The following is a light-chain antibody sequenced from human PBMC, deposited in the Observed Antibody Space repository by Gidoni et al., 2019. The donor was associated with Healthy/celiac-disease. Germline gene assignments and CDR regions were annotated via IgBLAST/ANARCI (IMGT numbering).Light chain of an antibody. V-gene: IGKV4-1*01. Sequence: DIVIPQSPDSLALSLGERAPINCKSSQCVLYSSNNKNYLAWYQQKPGQPPKLLIYWASTRESGVPDRFSGSGSGTDFTLTISSLQAEDVAVYYCQQYYSTPYTFGQGTKLEIK. J-gene: IGKJ2*01. CDR2: WAS. CDR3: QQYYSTPYT. CDR1: QCVLYSSNNKNY.